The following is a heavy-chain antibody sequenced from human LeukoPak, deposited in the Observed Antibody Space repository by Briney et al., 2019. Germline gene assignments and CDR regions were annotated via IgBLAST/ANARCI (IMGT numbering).Heavy chain of an antibody. CDR1: GGSFSGYY. CDR2: INHSGST. J-gene: IGHJ4*02. CDR3: ARNYYDTKKPWD. D-gene: IGHD3-22*01. Sequence: SETLSLTCAVYGGSFSGYYWSWIRQPPGKGLEWIGEINHSGSTNYNPSLKSRVTISVDTSKNQFSLKLSSVTAADTAVYYCARNYYDTKKPWDWGQGTLVTVSS. V-gene: IGHV4-34*01.